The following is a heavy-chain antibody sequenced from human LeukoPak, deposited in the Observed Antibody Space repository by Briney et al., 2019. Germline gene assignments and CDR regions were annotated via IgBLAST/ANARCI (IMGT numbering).Heavy chain of an antibody. J-gene: IGHJ4*02. CDR2: IYYSGTA. D-gene: IGHD3-9*01. CDR1: GGSISSSSYY. V-gene: IGHV4-39*07. Sequence: SETLSLTCTVSGGSISSSSYYWGWIRQPPGKGLEWIGSIYYSGTAYYNRSLKSRVTISVDTSKNQFSLKLSSVTAADTAVYYCAREDGEGASLTGWGQGTLVTVSS. CDR3: AREDGEGASLTG.